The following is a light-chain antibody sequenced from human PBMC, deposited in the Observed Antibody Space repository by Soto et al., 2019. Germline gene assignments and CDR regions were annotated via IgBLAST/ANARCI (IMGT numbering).Light chain of an antibody. Sequence: EIVLTQSPGTLSLSPGERATLSGRASQSVSSSYSAWYQRKPGQAPRLLIYGASSRATGIPDRFSGGGSGTDFTLTISRLEPEDFAVYYCQQYHNSPPTFGQGTKVEIK. CDR1: QSVSSSY. CDR3: QQYHNSPPT. J-gene: IGKJ1*01. CDR2: GAS. V-gene: IGKV3-20*01.